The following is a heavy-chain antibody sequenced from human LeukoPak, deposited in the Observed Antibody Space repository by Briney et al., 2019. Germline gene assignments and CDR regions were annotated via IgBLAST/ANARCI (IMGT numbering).Heavy chain of an antibody. CDR3: ARDQEGFDY. J-gene: IGHJ4*02. Sequence: ASVEVSCKASGYTFTNNYLHWVRQAPGQGLEWMGMIYPRDGSTSYAQNFQGRVTVTRDTSTTTVHMELRGLRSEDTAVYYCARDQEGFDYWGQGTVVTVSS. CDR1: GYTFTNNY. CDR2: IYPRDGST. V-gene: IGHV1-46*01.